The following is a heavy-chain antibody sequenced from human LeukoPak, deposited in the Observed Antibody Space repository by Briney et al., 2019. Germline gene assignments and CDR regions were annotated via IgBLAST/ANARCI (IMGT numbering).Heavy chain of an antibody. V-gene: IGHV1-18*01. CDR3: AKLSDYGGNSGWFDP. D-gene: IGHD4-23*01. J-gene: IGHJ5*02. CDR1: GYTLTELS. Sequence: ASVKVSCKVSGYTLTELSMHWVRQAPGKGLEWMGWISAYNGNTNYAQKLQGRVTMTTDTSTSTAYMELRSLRSDDTAVYYCAKLSDYGGNSGWFDPWGQGTLVTVSS. CDR2: ISAYNGNT.